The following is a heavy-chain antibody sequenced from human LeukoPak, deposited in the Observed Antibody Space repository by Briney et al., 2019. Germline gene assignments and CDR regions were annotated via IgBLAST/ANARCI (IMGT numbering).Heavy chain of an antibody. D-gene: IGHD3-10*01. V-gene: IGHV3-30*02. CDR2: IRYDGSNE. CDR3: AKDDRATWYFDY. J-gene: IGHJ4*02. Sequence: GGSLRLSCAASGFTFSNYGMHWVRQAPGKGLEWVAFIRYDGSNEYYADSMKGRFTISRDNSKSTLYLQMNSLRAEDTAVYYCAKDDRATWYFDYWGQGTLVTVSS. CDR1: GFTFSNYG.